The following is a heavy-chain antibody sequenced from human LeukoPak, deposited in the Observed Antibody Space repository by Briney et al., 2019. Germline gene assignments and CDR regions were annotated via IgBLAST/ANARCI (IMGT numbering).Heavy chain of an antibody. V-gene: IGHV3-48*03. CDR3: ARDSPTSTRYNWFDP. CDR1: GFIFSSYE. Sequence: GGSLRLSCAASGFIFSSYEMNWVRQASGKGLEWISSIDSSGTTVFYADSVKGRFTISRDNAKNSLYLEMNSLRAEDTAVYYCARDSPTSTRYNWFDPWGQGTLVTVSS. D-gene: IGHD5/OR15-5a*01. CDR2: IDSSGTTV. J-gene: IGHJ5*02.